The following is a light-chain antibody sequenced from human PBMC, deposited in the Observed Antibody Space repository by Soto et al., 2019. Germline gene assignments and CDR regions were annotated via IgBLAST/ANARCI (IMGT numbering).Light chain of an antibody. Sequence: QSALTQPASVSGSPGQSITISCTGNSSDVGGYNYVSWYQQHPGKAPKLMIYDVSNRPSGVSNRFSGSKSGNTASLTISGLQAEDVADYYCSSYTSSSTSVVFGGGTKLTVL. J-gene: IGLJ2*01. CDR2: DVS. CDR1: SSDVGGYNY. CDR3: SSYTSSSTSVV. V-gene: IGLV2-14*01.